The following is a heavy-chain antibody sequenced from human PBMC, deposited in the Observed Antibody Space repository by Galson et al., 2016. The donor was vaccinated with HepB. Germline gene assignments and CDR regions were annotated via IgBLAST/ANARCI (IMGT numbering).Heavy chain of an antibody. CDR3: ARDFDF. J-gene: IGHJ3*01. CDR1: GFTFSSYS. Sequence: SLRLSCAASGFTFSSYSMIWVRQAPGKGLEWVSEISSSGDRTYYRDSVKGRFIVSRDNSKNTLFLQMNGLRAEDTTIYYCARDFDFWGQGITVTVSS. CDR2: ISSSGDRT. V-gene: IGHV3-23*02.